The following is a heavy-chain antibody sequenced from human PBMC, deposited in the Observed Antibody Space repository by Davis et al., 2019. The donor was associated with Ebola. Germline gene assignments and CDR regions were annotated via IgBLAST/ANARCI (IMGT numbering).Heavy chain of an antibody. Sequence: ASVKVSCKASGYTFTSYGISWVRQAPGQGLEWMAWISTYNGHTNYAQKLQGRVTMTTDTSTSTAYMELRSLRSDDTAVYYCARVTYYERFDPWGQGTLVTVSS. CDR1: GYTFTSYG. J-gene: IGHJ5*02. D-gene: IGHD3-22*01. V-gene: IGHV1-18*01. CDR3: ARVTYYERFDP. CDR2: ISTYNGHT.